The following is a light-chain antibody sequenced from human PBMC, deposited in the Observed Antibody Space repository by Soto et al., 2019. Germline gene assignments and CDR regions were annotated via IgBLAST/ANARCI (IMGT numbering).Light chain of an antibody. Sequence: QSALTQPASVSGSPGQSITISCTGTSSDVGGYNYVSWYQQHPGKAPKLMIYDVSNRPSGVSNRFSGSKSGNTASLTISGLQVEDEADYYCSSYTSSSTNVVFGGGTKVTVL. CDR3: SSYTSSSTNVV. CDR2: DVS. V-gene: IGLV2-14*01. CDR1: SSDVGGYNY. J-gene: IGLJ2*01.